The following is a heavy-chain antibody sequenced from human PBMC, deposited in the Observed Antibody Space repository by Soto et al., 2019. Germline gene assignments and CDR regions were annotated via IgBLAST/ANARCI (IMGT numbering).Heavy chain of an antibody. Sequence: GGSLRLSCAASGFTFSNYAMTWVRQAPGKGLEWVSGISGSGSSTYYADSVKGRFTIARDNSKNTLVLHMNSLRAEDTAVYYCAKEAKYGTSSYIDYWGQGSQVTVSS. CDR2: ISGSGSST. V-gene: IGHV3-23*01. D-gene: IGHD6-6*01. J-gene: IGHJ4*02. CDR3: AKEAKYGTSSYIDY. CDR1: GFTFSNYA.